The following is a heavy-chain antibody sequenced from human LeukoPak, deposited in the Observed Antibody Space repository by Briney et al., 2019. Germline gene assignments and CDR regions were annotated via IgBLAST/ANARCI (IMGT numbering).Heavy chain of an antibody. D-gene: IGHD2-2*01. Sequence: GESLKVSCKGSGYSFTSYWIGWVRQMPGKGLEWMGIIYPGDSDTRYSPSFQGQVTISADKSISTAYLQWSSLKASDTAMYYCADQGCRSTSCYPMTAGPFDSWGQGPLATVS. CDR3: ADQGCRSTSCYPMTAGPFDS. V-gene: IGHV5-51*01. CDR2: IYPGDSDT. J-gene: IGHJ4*02. CDR1: GYSFTSYW.